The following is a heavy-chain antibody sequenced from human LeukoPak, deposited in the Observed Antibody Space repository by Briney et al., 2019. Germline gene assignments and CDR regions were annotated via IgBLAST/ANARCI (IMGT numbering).Heavy chain of an antibody. CDR2: INPNSGGT. Sequence: ASVKVSCKASEYTFTKYYIHWVRQAPGQGLEWMGWINPNSGGTNYAQKLQGRVTMTTDTSTSTAYMELRSLRSDDTAVYYCARFGLGKHIEVAGIPFDIWGQGTMVTVSS. D-gene: IGHD6-19*01. J-gene: IGHJ3*02. CDR1: EYTFTKYY. CDR3: ARFGLGKHIEVAGIPFDI. V-gene: IGHV1-2*02.